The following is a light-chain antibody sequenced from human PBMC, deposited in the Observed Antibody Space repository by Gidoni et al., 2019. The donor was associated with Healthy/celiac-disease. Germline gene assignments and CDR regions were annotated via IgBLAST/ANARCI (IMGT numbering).Light chain of an antibody. Sequence: DIQMTQSPSSLSASVGDRVTITCRASQSISSYLNWYQQKPGKAPKLLIYAASSLQSGVPSRFSGSGSGTDVTLTISSLQPADFATYYCQQSCSTPPYTFXQXTKLEIK. CDR2: AAS. CDR1: QSISSY. CDR3: QQSCSTPPYT. J-gene: IGKJ2*01. V-gene: IGKV1-39*01.